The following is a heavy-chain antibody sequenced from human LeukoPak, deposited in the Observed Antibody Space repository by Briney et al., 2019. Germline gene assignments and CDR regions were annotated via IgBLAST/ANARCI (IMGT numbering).Heavy chain of an antibody. CDR2: INHSGST. CDR3: ARGRGYSYYDILNGYHGDAFDI. J-gene: IGHJ3*02. V-gene: IGHV4-34*01. CDR1: GGSFSGYY. D-gene: IGHD3-9*01. Sequence: LETLSLTCAAYGGSFSGYYWSWIHQPPGKGLEWIGEINHSGSTNYNPSLKSRVTISVGTSKNQFSLKLSSVTAADTAVYYCARGRGYSYYDILNGYHGDAFDIWGQGTMVTVSS.